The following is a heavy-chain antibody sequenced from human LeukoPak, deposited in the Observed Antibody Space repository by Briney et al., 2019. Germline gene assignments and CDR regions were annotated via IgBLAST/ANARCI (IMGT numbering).Heavy chain of an antibody. CDR1: GSTFSSYG. CDR2: IRYDGSNK. V-gene: IGHV3-30*02. J-gene: IGHJ4*02. CDR3: APRGIAVAGPFDY. Sequence: GGSLRLSCAASGSTFSSYGMHWVRQAPGKGLEWVAFIRYDGSNKYYADSVKGRFTISRDNSKNTLYLQMNSLRAEDTAVYYCAPRGIAVAGPFDYWGQGTLVTVSS. D-gene: IGHD6-19*01.